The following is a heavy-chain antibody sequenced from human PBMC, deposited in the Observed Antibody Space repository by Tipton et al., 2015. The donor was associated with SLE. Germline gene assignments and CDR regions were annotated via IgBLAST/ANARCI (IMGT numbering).Heavy chain of an antibody. Sequence: GLVKPSETLSLTCSVYGGSFSGYYWSWIRQPPGKGLEWIGEINHSGSTNYNPSLKSRVTISVDTSKNQFSLKLSSVTAADTAVYYCARLDTGGGIWGQGTMAAVSS. D-gene: IGHD3-16*01. CDR2: INHSGST. V-gene: IGHV4-34*01. CDR3: ARLDTGGGI. J-gene: IGHJ3*02. CDR1: GGSFSGYY.